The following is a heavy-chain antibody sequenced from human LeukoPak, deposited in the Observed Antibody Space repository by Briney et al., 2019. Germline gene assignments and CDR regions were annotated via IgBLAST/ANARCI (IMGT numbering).Heavy chain of an antibody. Sequence: ASVKVSCKASGYTFTGYYMHWVRQAPGQGLEWMGWINPNSGGTNYAQKFQGRVTMTRDTSISTAYMELSRLRSDDTAVYYCARPLITSDHYDSSGYSQYGMDVWGQGTTVTVSS. D-gene: IGHD3-22*01. CDR3: ARPLITSDHYDSSGYSQYGMDV. J-gene: IGHJ6*02. CDR1: GYTFTGYY. CDR2: INPNSGGT. V-gene: IGHV1-2*02.